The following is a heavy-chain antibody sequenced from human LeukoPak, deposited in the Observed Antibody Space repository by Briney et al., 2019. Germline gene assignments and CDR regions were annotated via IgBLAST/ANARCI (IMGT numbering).Heavy chain of an antibody. CDR3: ARDSIAANGYYYYMDV. CDR2: ITPIFGTA. D-gene: IGHD6-6*01. J-gene: IGHJ6*03. V-gene: IGHV1-69*06. Sequence: SVKVSCKASGGTFSSYAISWVRQAPGQGLEWMGGITPIFGTANYAQKFQGRVTITADKSTSTAYMELSSLRSEDTAVYYCARDSIAANGYYYYMDVWGKGTTVTVSS. CDR1: GGTFSSYA.